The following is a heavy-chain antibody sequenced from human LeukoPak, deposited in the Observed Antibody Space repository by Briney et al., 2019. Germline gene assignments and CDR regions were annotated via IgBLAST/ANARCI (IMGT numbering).Heavy chain of an antibody. CDR3: AKKRDAFDI. D-gene: IGHD5-24*01. CDR2: IYSSGST. J-gene: IGHJ3*02. V-gene: IGHV3-53*01. CDR1: GFSVSSNY. Sequence: GGSLRLSCAASGFSVSSNYMSWVRQAPGKGLEWVSTIYSSGSTYYADSVKGRFTISRDNSKNTLYLHMNSLRAEDTAMYYCAKKRDAFDIWGQGTVVAVSS.